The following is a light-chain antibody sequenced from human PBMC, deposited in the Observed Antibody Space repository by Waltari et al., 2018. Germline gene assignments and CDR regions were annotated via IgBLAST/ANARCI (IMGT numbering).Light chain of an antibody. CDR1: ELDYKC. CDR2: EDN. J-gene: IGLJ3*02. CDR3: QAWDNTIVV. V-gene: IGLV3-1*01. Sequence: SYEPTHPPSVSVSPGQTAIIPCSGDELDYKCPSWYRQRPGQAPVLILHEDNKRPSGIPDRFSGSSSGNIATLTISGTQAMDEAEYYCQAWDNTIVVFGGGTKLTVL.